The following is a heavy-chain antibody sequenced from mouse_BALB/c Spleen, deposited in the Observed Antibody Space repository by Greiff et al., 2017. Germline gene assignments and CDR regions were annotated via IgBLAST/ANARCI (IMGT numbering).Heavy chain of an antibody. CDR2: IYPGDGDT. Sequence: VHLVESGAELVRPGSSVKISCKASGYAFSSYWMNWVKQRPGQGLEWIGQIYPGDGDTNYNGKFKGKATLTADKSSSTAYMQLSSLTSEDSAVYFWARKSDYYGSSPAWFAYWGQGTLVTVSA. CDR3: ARKSDYYGSSPAWFAY. CDR1: GYAFSSYW. J-gene: IGHJ3*01. V-gene: IGHV1-80*01. D-gene: IGHD1-1*01.